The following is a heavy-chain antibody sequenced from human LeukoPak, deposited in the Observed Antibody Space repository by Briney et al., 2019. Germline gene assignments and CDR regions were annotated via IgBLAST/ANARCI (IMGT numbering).Heavy chain of an antibody. D-gene: IGHD6-13*01. CDR2: INTSGST. Sequence: PSETLSLTCTVPGGSISSGSYFWTWIRPPAGKRLEWIVRINTSGSTNYNPSLKSRVTISVDTSKNQFSLKLSSVTAADTAVFFCAREGYTSSWYSGYYYFDYWGQGTLVTVSS. J-gene: IGHJ4*02. CDR3: AREGYTSSWYSGYYYFDY. V-gene: IGHV4-61*02. CDR1: GGSISSGSYF.